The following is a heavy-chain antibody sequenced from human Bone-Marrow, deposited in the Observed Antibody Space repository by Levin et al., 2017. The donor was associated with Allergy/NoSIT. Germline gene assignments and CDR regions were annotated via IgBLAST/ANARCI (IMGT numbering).Heavy chain of an antibody. J-gene: IGHJ4*02. CDR2: IKSKTDGGTT. V-gene: IGHV3-15*01. CDR1: GFTFSNAW. Sequence: GESLKISCAASGFTFSNAWMSWVRQAPGKGLEWVGRIKSKTDGGTTDYAAPVKGRFTISRDDSKNTLYLQMNSLKTEDTAVYYCNSVTIFGVVISYFDYWGQGTLVTVSS. CDR3: NSVTIFGVVISYFDY. D-gene: IGHD3-3*01.